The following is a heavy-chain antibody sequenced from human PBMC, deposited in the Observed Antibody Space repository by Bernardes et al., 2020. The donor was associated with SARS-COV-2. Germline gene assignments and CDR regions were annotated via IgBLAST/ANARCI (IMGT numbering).Heavy chain of an antibody. CDR2: TSYDGSNK. CDR3: AKDHSGSYSFYFDY. Sequence: GGSLRLSCAGSGFTFSSYVMHWVRQAPGKGLEWVAVTSYDGSNKYYAHSVKGRFTISRDNSKNTLYLQMNSLRAEDTAVYYCAKDHSGSYSFYFDYWGQGTLVTVSA. D-gene: IGHD1-26*01. CDR1: GFTFSSYV. V-gene: IGHV3-30*18. J-gene: IGHJ4*02.